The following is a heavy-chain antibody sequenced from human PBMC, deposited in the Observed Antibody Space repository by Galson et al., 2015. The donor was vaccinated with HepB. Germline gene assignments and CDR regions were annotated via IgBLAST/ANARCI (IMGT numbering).Heavy chain of an antibody. V-gene: IGHV3-74*01. CDR2: IRSDGSDP. CDR1: GFTFSSFW. Sequence: SLRLSCAASGFTFSSFWMHWVRQTPGKGLVWVSRIRSDGSDPYYVDSVKGRFTISRDNATNMLYLQMNSLRVEDTAMYYCVRRDEVGSVDYWGRGTLVTVSS. CDR3: VRRDEVGSVDY. D-gene: IGHD1-1*01. J-gene: IGHJ4*02.